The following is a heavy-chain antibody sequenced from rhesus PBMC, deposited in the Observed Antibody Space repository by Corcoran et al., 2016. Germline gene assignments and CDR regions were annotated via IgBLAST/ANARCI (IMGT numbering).Heavy chain of an antibody. Sequence: QLQLQESGPGLVKPSETLSLTCAVSGYSISSGYGWSWIRQPPGKGLEWIGYISYGGSTSSNPSLKSRVPISRATSKNPFSLKLRSVTAADTAVYYCAREGGYSSGWVDYWGQGVLVTVSS. CDR1: GYSISSGYG. V-gene: IGHV4-122*02. CDR2: ISYGGST. D-gene: IGHD6-31*01. CDR3: AREGGYSSGWVDY. J-gene: IGHJ4*01.